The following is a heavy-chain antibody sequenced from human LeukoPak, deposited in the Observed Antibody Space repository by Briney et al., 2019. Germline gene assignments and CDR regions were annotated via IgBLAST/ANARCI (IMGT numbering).Heavy chain of an antibody. J-gene: IGHJ5*02. CDR3: ARYWNYVSGGWFDP. Sequence: SETLSLTCTVSGGSISIGTYYWSWIRQPAGKGLEWIGRIYITESTNYNPSLKSRVTISLETSKNQFSLKLSSVTAADTAVYYCARYWNYVSGGWFDPWGQGTLVTVSS. V-gene: IGHV4-61*02. CDR2: IYITEST. D-gene: IGHD1-7*01. CDR1: GGSISIGTYY.